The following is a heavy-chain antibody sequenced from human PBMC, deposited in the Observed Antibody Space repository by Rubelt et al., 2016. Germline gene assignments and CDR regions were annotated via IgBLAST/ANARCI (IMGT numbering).Heavy chain of an antibody. J-gene: IGHJ6*02. Sequence: EVQLLESGGGLAQPGGSLRLSCAASGFPFSTYGMNWVRQAPGKGLEWVSSISSTSTYTYYVDSVKGRFSISRDNAKSSLYLQMNSLRAEDTAVYYCARGDSTTSYYSAMDVWGQGTTVTVSS. CDR1: GFPFSTYG. CDR3: ARGDSTTSYYSAMDV. D-gene: IGHD2/OR15-2a*01. CDR2: ISSTSTYT. V-gene: IGHV3-21*01.